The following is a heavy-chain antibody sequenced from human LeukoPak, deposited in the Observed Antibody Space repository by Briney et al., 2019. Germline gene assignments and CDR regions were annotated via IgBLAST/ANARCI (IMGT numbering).Heavy chain of an antibody. CDR1: GYTFTSYD. Sequence: ASVKVSCKASGYTFTSYDINWVRQATGQGLEWMGWMNPNSGDTGYAPKFQGRVTMTRNTSIGTAYMELSSLRSEDTAVYYCARAPPYYYGNFDYWGQGTLVTVSS. V-gene: IGHV1-8*01. J-gene: IGHJ4*02. CDR3: ARAPPYYYGNFDY. CDR2: MNPNSGDT. D-gene: IGHD3-10*01.